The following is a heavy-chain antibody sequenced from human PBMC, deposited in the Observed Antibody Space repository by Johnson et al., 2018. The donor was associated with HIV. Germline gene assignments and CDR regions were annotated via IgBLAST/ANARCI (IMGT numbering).Heavy chain of an antibody. D-gene: IGHD3-16*01. CDR3: WAQWTVITFGGPSAFDI. CDR1: GFTFSNAW. V-gene: IGHV3-15*01. Sequence: EMQLVESGGGLVKPGGSLRLSCAASGFTFSNAWMSWVRQAPGKGLEWVGRIKSKTDGGTTDYAAPVKGRFTISRDDSKNTLYLQMNSLKTEDTAVYYCWAQWTVITFGGPSAFDIWGQGTVVTVSS. J-gene: IGHJ3*02. CDR2: IKSKTDGGTT.